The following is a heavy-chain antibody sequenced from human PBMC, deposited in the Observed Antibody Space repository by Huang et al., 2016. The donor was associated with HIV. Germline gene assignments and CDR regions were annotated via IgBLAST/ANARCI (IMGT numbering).Heavy chain of an antibody. Sequence: VQLVQSGAEVKKPGSSVKVSCKASGGTFSNHGFSWVRQAPGQGLEWMGGIIPVFGTQYYTPKFQGRVTITADESTSTVYMELSSLTPDDTAEYYCARVRGYSGSYYGMDVWGQGTTVTVSS. D-gene: IGHD1-26*01. J-gene: IGHJ6*02. CDR2: IIPVFGTQ. CDR1: GGTFSNHG. V-gene: IGHV1-69*01. CDR3: ARVRGYSGSYYGMDV.